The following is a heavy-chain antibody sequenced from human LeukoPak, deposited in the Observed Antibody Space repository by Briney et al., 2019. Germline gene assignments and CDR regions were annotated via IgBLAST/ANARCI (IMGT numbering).Heavy chain of an antibody. CDR3: ARQVYSSWSNWFDP. J-gene: IGHJ5*02. CDR1: GGSIDSYY. D-gene: IGHD6-13*01. CDR2: IYYSGST. Sequence: SETLSLTCTVSGGSIDSYYWSWIRQPPGKGLEWIGYIYYSGSTNYNPSLKSRVTISVDTSKNQFSLKLSSVTAADPAVYNCARQVYSSWSNWFDPWGQGSLVTVSS. V-gene: IGHV4-59*08.